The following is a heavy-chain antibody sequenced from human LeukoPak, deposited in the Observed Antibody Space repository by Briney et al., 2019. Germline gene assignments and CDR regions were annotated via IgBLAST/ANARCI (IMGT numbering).Heavy chain of an antibody. CDR2: IYYSGST. CDR1: GGSISSSSYY. CDR3: ARRHNYYYYMDV. J-gene: IGHJ6*03. Sequence: PSETLSLTCTVSGGSISSSSYYWGWIRQPPGKGLEWIGSIYYSGSTYYNPSLKSRVTIFVDTSKNQFSLKLSSVTAADTAVYYCARRHNYYYYMDVWGKGTTVTVSS. V-gene: IGHV4-39*01.